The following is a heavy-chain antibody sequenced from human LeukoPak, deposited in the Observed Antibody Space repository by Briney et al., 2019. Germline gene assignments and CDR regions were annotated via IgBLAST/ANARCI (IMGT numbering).Heavy chain of an antibody. V-gene: IGHV3-21*01. CDR1: RFTFSSYG. CDR3: ARVAGTTVRSY. CDR2: ISSSSSYI. D-gene: IGHD4-17*01. J-gene: IGHJ4*02. Sequence: GGSLRLSCAASRFTFSSYGMHWVRQAPGKGLEWVSSISSSSSYIYYADSVKGRFTISRDNAKNSLYLQMNSLRAEDTAVYYCARVAGTTVRSYWGQGTLVTVSS.